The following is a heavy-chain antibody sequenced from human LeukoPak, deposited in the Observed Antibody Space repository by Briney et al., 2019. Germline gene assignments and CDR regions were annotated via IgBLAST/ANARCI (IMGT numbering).Heavy chain of an antibody. Sequence: SETLSLTCAVYGGSISSSSYYWGWIRQPPGKGLEWIGSIYHSGSTYYNPSLKSRVTISVDTSKNQFSLKLSSVTAADTAVYYCAREAAGTFYWGQGTLVTVSS. D-gene: IGHD6-13*01. CDR2: IYHSGST. CDR1: GGSISSSSYY. V-gene: IGHV4-39*07. CDR3: AREAAGTFY. J-gene: IGHJ4*02.